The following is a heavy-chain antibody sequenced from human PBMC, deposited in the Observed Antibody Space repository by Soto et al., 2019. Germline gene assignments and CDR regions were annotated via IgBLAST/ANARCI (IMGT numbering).Heavy chain of an antibody. CDR3: ARDRRGVAGRARAFDT. CDR1: GFPFDMFN. V-gene: IGHV3-48*02. D-gene: IGHD6-19*01. CDR2: ISSGGVSI. J-gene: IGHJ3*02. Sequence: GVSLRLSCVAAGFPFDMFNMNWVRQAPGKGLEWVSYISSGGVSIYYADSVKGRFTISRDNAKNSLYLQMNSLRDEDTAVYYCARDRRGVAGRARAFDTWGKGTMVAVS.